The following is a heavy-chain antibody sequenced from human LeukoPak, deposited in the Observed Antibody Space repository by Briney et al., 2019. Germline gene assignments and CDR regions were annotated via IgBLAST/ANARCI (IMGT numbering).Heavy chain of an antibody. CDR1: GGSIRSYY. D-gene: IGHD2-15*01. V-gene: IGHV4-59*12. CDR3: ARDFCSGGSCYFDY. CDR2: INYSGST. J-gene: IGHJ4*02. Sequence: SETLSLTCTVSGGSIRSYYWSWIRQTPGKGLEWIGYINYSGSTKYNPSLESRVTMSVDTSKNQFSLKLSSVTAADTAVYYCARDFCSGGSCYFDYWGQGTLVTVSS.